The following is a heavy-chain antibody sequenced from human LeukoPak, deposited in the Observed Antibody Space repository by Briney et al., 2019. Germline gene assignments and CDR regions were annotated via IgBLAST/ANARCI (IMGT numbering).Heavy chain of an antibody. CDR1: GGSISSSSYY. CDR3: ARAPMVRGVINDY. Sequence: SETLSLTCTVSGGSISSSSYYWSWIRQPPGKGLEWIGYIYYSGSTYYNPSLKSRVTISVDTSKNQFSLKLSSVTAADTAVYYCARAPMVRGVINDYWGQGTLVTVSS. V-gene: IGHV4-30-4*01. CDR2: IYYSGST. D-gene: IGHD3-10*01. J-gene: IGHJ4*02.